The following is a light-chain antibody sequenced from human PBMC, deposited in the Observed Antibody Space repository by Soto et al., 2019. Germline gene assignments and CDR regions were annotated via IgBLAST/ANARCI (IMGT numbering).Light chain of an antibody. Sequence: QSVLTQPASVSGSPGQSITISCTGTSSDVGGYNYVSWYQLHPGKAPKLIIYEVSNRPSGVSNRFSGSKSGNTASLTISGLQAEDETDYYCFSYTSSGTYVFGTGTKVTVL. J-gene: IGLJ1*01. V-gene: IGLV2-14*01. CDR3: FSYTSSGTYV. CDR1: SSDVGGYNY. CDR2: EVS.